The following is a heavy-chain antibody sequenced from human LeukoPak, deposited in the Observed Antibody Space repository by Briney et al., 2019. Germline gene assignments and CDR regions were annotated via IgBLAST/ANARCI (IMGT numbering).Heavy chain of an antibody. CDR3: ASRITYYDFWSGYYTGGPFDY. CDR1: GGSFSGYY. V-gene: IGHV4-34*01. Sequence: PSETLSLTCAVYGGSFSGYYWSWIRQPPGKGLEWIGEINHSGSTNYNPSLKSRVTISVDTSKNQFSLKLSSVTAADTAVYYCASRITYYDFWSGYYTGGPFDYWGQGTLVTVSS. J-gene: IGHJ4*02. D-gene: IGHD3-3*01. CDR2: INHSGST.